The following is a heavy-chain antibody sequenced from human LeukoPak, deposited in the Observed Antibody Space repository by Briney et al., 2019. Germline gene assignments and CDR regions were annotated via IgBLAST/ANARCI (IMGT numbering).Heavy chain of an antibody. D-gene: IGHD3-9*01. CDR1: GDYITNTNYY. V-gene: IGHV4-39*01. CDR2: VFYSGTT. CDR3: ARRSRLYRHETTGYHDS. J-gene: IGHJ4*02. Sequence: SETLSLTCNVSGDYITNTNYYWAWLPQPPGKGLEWIASVFYSGTTYYNPSLKSRFTISMDTSRKRISLRLTSVTATGTAIYYCARRSRLYRHETTGYHDSWGQGTLVTVSS.